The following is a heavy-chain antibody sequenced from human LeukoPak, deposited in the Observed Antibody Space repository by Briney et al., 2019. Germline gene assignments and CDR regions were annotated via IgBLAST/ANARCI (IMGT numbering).Heavy chain of an antibody. CDR2: IYHSGST. D-gene: IGHD3-10*01. CDR1: GYSISSGYY. V-gene: IGHV4-38-2*02. CDR3: ARQTGSTYYYGSGSYYNRAWFDP. J-gene: IGHJ5*02. Sequence: SETLSLTCTVSGYSISSGYYWGWIRQPPGKGLEWIGSIYHSGSTYYNPSLKSRVTISVDTSKNQFSLKLSSVTAADTAVYYCARQTGSTYYYGSGSYYNRAWFDPWGQGTLVTVSS.